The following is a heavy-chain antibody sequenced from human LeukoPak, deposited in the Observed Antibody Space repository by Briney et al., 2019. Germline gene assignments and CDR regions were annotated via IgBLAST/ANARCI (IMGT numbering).Heavy chain of an antibody. V-gene: IGHV3-23*01. CDR2: ISGSGYGT. J-gene: IGHJ4*02. CDR3: AKGNWNDALGYFDY. Sequence: GGSLRLSCAASGFTFSSYAMSWVRQAPGKGLEWVSGISGSGYGTYYADSAKGRFTISRDNSKNTLYLQINSRRAEDMAVYYCAKGNWNDALGYFDYWGEGTLVTVSS. CDR1: GFTFSSYA. D-gene: IGHD1-1*01.